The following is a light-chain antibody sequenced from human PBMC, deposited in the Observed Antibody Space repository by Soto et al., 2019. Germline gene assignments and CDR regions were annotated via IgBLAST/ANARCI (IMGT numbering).Light chain of an antibody. CDR3: QKYNSGPFT. Sequence: DIQMTQSPSSLSASVGDRVTLTCRASQGISNYLAWYQQKPGKDPKLLIYGASTLQPGVPSRFSGSGSGTDFTLTISSLQPEDVATYYCQKYNSGPFTFGPGTKVDIK. J-gene: IGKJ3*01. CDR2: GAS. CDR1: QGISNY. V-gene: IGKV1-27*01.